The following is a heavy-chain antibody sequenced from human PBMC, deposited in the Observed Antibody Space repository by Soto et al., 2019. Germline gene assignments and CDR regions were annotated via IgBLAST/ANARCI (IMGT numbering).Heavy chain of an antibody. Sequence: SETLSLTCTVSGGSISSYYWSWIRQPPGKGLEWIGYIYYSGSTNYNPSLKSRVTISVDTAKNQFSLKLSSVTAADTAVYYCGRHGGSILGWIDIRGQGPMVTASS. CDR3: GRHGGSILGWIDI. CDR1: GGSISSYY. V-gene: IGHV4-59*08. J-gene: IGHJ3*02. D-gene: IGHD1-26*01. CDR2: IYYSGST.